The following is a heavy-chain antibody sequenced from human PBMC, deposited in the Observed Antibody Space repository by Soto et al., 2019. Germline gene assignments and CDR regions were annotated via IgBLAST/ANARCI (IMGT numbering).Heavy chain of an antibody. V-gene: IGHV3-23*01. CDR2: ASGAGTA. Sequence: EVQLLESGGGLVKPGGSLRLSCAASGFTFASHAMSWIRQAPGRGLEWVSSASGAGTAYYADSVKGRFAISRDNSKSTLYLQMNSLRGEDTAVYYCTNGGAGLSDFDYWGQGAVVTVSS. CDR1: GFTFASHA. D-gene: IGHD1-26*01. CDR3: TNGGAGLSDFDY. J-gene: IGHJ4*02.